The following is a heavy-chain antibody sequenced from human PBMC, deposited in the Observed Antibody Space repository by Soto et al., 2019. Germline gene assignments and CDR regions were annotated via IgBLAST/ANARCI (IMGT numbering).Heavy chain of an antibody. V-gene: IGHV3-23*01. CDR3: AKPLHPYDYVLGSYRYTLDY. CDR2: ISGSGGST. D-gene: IGHD3-16*02. Sequence: GGSLRLSCAASGFTFSSYAMSWVRQAPGKGLEWVSAISGSGGSTYYADSVKGRFTVARDNSKNTLYLQMNSLTAEDTAVYYCAKPLHPYDYVLGSYRYTLDYWGQGTLVTVSS. CDR1: GFTFSSYA. J-gene: IGHJ4*02.